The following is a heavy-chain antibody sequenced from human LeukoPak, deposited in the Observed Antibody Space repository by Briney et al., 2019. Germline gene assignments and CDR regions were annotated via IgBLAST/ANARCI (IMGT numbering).Heavy chain of an antibody. Sequence: SETLSLTCTVSGYSISSGYYWGWIRQPPGKGLEWIGSIYHSGSTYYNPSLKSRVTISVDTSKNQFSLKLSSVTAADTAVYYCARDQGSSYGYWGQGTLVTVSS. V-gene: IGHV4-38-2*02. CDR2: IYHSGST. D-gene: IGHD5-18*01. CDR1: GYSISSGYY. CDR3: ARDQGSSYGY. J-gene: IGHJ4*02.